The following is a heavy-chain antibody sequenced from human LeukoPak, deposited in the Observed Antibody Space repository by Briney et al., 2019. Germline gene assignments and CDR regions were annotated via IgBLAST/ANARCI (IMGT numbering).Heavy chain of an antibody. D-gene: IGHD1-26*01. CDR3: ARERSSSGSYYYYYYGMDV. CDR2: IKQDGSEK. V-gene: IGHV3-7*01. CDR1: GFTFSSYW. Sequence: GGSLRLSCAAPGFTFSSYWMSWVRQAPGKGLEWVANIKQDGSEKYYVDSVKGRFTISRDNAKNSLYLQMNGLRAEDTAVYYCARERSSSGSYYYYYYGMDVWGQGTTVTVSS. J-gene: IGHJ6*02.